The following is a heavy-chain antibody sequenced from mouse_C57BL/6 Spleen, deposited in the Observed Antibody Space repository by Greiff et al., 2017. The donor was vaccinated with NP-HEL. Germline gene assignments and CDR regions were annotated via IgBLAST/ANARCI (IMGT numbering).Heavy chain of an antibody. J-gene: IGHJ4*01. CDR3: ARGDGAMDY. CDR1: GFTFSSYG. CDR2: ISSGGSYT. Sequence: EVQLVESGGDLVKPGGSLKLSCAASGFTFSSYGMSWVRQTPDKRLEWVATISSGGSYTYYPDSVKGRFTISRDNAKNTLYLQMSSLKSEDTAMYYCARGDGAMDYWGQGTSVTVSS. V-gene: IGHV5-6*01. D-gene: IGHD2-3*01.